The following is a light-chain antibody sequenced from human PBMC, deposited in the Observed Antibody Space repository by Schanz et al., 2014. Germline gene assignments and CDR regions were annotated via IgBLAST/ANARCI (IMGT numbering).Light chain of an antibody. Sequence: QLVLTQSPSASASLGASVKLTCTLSSGHSNYAIAWHQQQPEKGPRYLMRLNNDGSHSKGDGIPDRFSGSSSGADRYLTISNLQSEDEADYYCETWDSNTRVFGGGTKLTVL. J-gene: IGLJ3*02. CDR2: LNNDGSH. V-gene: IGLV4-69*01. CDR3: ETWDSNTRV. CDR1: SGHSNYA.